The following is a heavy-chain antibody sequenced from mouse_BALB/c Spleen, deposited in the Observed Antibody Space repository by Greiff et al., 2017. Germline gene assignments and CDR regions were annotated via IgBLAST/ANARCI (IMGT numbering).Heavy chain of an antibody. J-gene: IGHJ3*01. CDR3: TKKDDGYYVAWFAY. Sequence: LVESGAELVRPGASVTLSCKASGYTFTDYEMHWVKQTPVHGLEWIGAIDPETGGTAYNQKFKGKATLTADKSSSTAYMELRSLTSEDSAVYYCTKKDDGYYVAWFAYWGQGTLVTVSA. CDR2: IDPETGGT. D-gene: IGHD2-3*01. CDR1: GYTFTDYE. V-gene: IGHV1-15*01.